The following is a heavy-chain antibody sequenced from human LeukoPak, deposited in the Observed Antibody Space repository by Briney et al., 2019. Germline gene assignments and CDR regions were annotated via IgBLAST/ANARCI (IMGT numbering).Heavy chain of an antibody. Sequence: GRSLRLSCAASGFTFSRSAMHWVRQAPGKGLQWVAVILYDVSHEYYADSVKGRFTVSRDNSKNTLYLQMNSLRTEDTAIYYCVRGPSSSVWYRWFDPWGQGTLVTVSS. D-gene: IGHD6-19*01. CDR3: VRGPSSSVWYRWFDP. CDR1: GFTFSRSA. J-gene: IGHJ5*02. CDR2: ILYDVSHE. V-gene: IGHV3-30*01.